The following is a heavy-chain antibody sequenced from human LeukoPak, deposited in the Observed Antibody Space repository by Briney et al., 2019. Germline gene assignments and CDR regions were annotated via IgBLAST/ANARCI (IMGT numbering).Heavy chain of an antibody. CDR1: GFTFSSYS. D-gene: IGHD7-27*01. Sequence: GGSLRLSCAASGFTFSSYSMNWVRQAPGKGLEWVSSISNSSSYVYYADSVKGRFTISRDNAKNSLYLQMNSLRAEDTAVYYCARDAAGDPPGIDYWGQGTLVTVSS. J-gene: IGHJ4*02. V-gene: IGHV3-21*01. CDR2: ISNSSSYV. CDR3: ARDAAGDPPGIDY.